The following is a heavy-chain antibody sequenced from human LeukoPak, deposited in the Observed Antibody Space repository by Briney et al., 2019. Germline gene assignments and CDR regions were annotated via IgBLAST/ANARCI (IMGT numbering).Heavy chain of an antibody. Sequence: SGTLSLTCVVSGGSVSSSKWWSWVRQLPGKGLEWIGEINHSGSTNYNPSLKSRVTISVDTSKNQFSLKLSSVTAADTAVYYCARVVVITARLQYYYYYYGMDVWGQGTTVTVSS. CDR3: ARVVVITARLQYYYYYYGMDV. CDR1: GGSVSSSKW. CDR2: INHSGST. D-gene: IGHD3-22*01. J-gene: IGHJ6*02. V-gene: IGHV4-4*02.